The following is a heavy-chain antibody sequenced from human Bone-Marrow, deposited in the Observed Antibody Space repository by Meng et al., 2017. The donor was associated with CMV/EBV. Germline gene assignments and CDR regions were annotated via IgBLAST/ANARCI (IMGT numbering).Heavy chain of an antibody. CDR2: IYTSGST. CDR3: ATGYCSSTSCYWRY. Sequence: SETLSLTCTVSGGSISSYYWSWIRQPAGKGLEWIGRIYTSGSTNYNPSLKSRVTISVDKPKNQFSLKLSSVTAADTAVYYCATGYCSSTSCYWRYWGQGTLVTVSS. J-gene: IGHJ4*02. V-gene: IGHV4-4*07. CDR1: GGSISSYY. D-gene: IGHD2-2*01.